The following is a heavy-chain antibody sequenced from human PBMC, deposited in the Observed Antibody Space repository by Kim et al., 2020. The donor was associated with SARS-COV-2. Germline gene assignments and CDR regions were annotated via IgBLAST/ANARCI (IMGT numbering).Heavy chain of an antibody. V-gene: IGHV4-34*01. CDR2: INHSGST. D-gene: IGHD3-10*01. Sequence: SETLSLTCAVYGGSFSGYYWSWIRQPPGKGLEWIGEINHSGSTNYNPSLKSRVTISVDTSKNQFSLKLSSVTAADTAVYYCARGNRITMVRGVTSYFQHWGQGTLVTVSS. CDR1: GGSFSGYY. CDR3: ARGNRITMVRGVTSYFQH. J-gene: IGHJ1*01.